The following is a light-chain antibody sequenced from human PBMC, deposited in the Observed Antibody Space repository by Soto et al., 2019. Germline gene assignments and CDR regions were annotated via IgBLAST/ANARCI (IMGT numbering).Light chain of an antibody. CDR3: QQYLGTPVT. CDR2: WAS. V-gene: IGKV4-1*01. Sequence: DIVMTQSPASLAVSLGEKATNNCKSSRTVLYSPTSKNYLAWYQQKPGQPPKLLISWASTRESGVPDRFSGGGSGTDFTLTISSLQGGDAAVYYCQQYLGTPVTFGQGTRLEI. J-gene: IGKJ5*01. CDR1: RTVLYSPTSKNY.